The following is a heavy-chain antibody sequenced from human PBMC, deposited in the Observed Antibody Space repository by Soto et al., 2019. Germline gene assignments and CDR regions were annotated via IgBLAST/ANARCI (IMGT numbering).Heavy chain of an antibody. Sequence: GASVKVSCKASGYTFTSYAMHWVRQAPGQRLEWMGWINAGNGNTKYSQKFQGRVTITRDTSASTAYMELSSLRSEDTAVYYCARPAGIAVANRPDYYGMDVWGQGTTVTVSS. V-gene: IGHV1-3*01. CDR1: GYTFTSYA. D-gene: IGHD6-19*01. CDR2: INAGNGNT. J-gene: IGHJ6*02. CDR3: ARPAGIAVANRPDYYGMDV.